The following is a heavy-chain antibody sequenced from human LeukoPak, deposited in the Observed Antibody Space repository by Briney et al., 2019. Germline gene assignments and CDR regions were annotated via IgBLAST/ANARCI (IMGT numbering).Heavy chain of an antibody. D-gene: IGHD5-24*01. CDR2: INHSGST. V-gene: IGHV4-34*01. Sequence: PSETLSLTCAVYGGSFSGYYWSWIRQPPGKGLEWIGEINHSGSTNYNPSLKSRVTISVDTSKNQFSLKLSSVTAADTAVYYCARGGGRDGYNYEGNYFDYWGQGTLVTVS. CDR1: GGSFSGYY. CDR3: ARGGGRDGYNYEGNYFDY. J-gene: IGHJ4*02.